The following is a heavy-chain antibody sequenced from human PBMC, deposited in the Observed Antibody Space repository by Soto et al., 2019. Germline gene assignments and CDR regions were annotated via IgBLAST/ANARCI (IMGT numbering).Heavy chain of an antibody. CDR2: ISYDGRDQ. CDR1: GFLFASYE. V-gene: IGHV3-30*04. CDR3: NPFDTSRYRGYFDS. D-gene: IGHD3-10*01. Sequence: GGSLRLSCAASGFLFASYEMHWVRQAPGKGLEWVAVISYDGRDQHYAEPAKGRFTISRDNSKNTLFLQLNSLRAEDTAIYYYNPFDTSRYRGYFDSCRQVTLVPVS. J-gene: IGHJ4*02.